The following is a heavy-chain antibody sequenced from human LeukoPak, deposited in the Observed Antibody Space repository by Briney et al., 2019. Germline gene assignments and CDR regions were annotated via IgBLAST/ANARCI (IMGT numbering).Heavy chain of an antibody. J-gene: IGHJ4*02. V-gene: IGHV4-38-2*01. D-gene: IGHD4/OR15-4a*01. CDR2: IYHSGST. CDR1: GYSISSGYY. Sequence: SETLSLTCAVSGYSISSGYYWGWIRQPPGKGLEWIGSIYHSGSTYYNPSLKSRVTILVDTSKNQFSLKLSSVTAADTAVYYCARGGLTDHFDYWGQGALVTVSS. CDR3: ARGGLTDHFDY.